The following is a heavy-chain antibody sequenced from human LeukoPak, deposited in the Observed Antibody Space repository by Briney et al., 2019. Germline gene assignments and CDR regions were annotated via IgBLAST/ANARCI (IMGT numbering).Heavy chain of an antibody. CDR1: GFTFSSYG. J-gene: IGHJ6*03. CDR2: IRYDGSNK. V-gene: IGHV3-30*02. Sequence: GGSLRLSCAASGFTFSSYGMHWVRQAPGKGLEWVAFIRYDGSNKYYADSVKGRFTISRDNSKNTLYLQMNSLRAEDTAVYYCASVAHYYYYMDVWGKGTTVTVSS. D-gene: IGHD2-21*01. CDR3: ASVAHYYYYMDV.